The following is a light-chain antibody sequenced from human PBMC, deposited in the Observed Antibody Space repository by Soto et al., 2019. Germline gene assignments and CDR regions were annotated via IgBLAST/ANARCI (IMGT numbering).Light chain of an antibody. CDR2: AAS. J-gene: IGKJ3*01. CDR1: QSINNRY. Sequence: EIVLTQSPGTLSLSPGERATLSCRASQSINNRYLAWYQQKPGQAPRLLIYAASSRATGIPDRFSGSGSGTDFTLTISRLEPEDLALYYCQQFGSSPGFTFGPGTKVDIK. CDR3: QQFGSSPGFT. V-gene: IGKV3-20*01.